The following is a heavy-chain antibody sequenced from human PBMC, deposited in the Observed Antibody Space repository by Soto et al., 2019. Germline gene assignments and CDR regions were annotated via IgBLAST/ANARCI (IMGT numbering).Heavy chain of an antibody. CDR1: GGTFISYA. V-gene: IGHV1-69*06. J-gene: IGHJ5*02. CDR2: IIPIFGTA. Sequence: GASVQVSCKASGGTFISYAISWVRQAPGQGLEWMGGIIPIFGTANYAQKFQGRVTITADKSTSTAYMELSSLRSEDTAVYYCARDASPVLRFLEWPPRGFDPWGQGTLVTVS. D-gene: IGHD3-3*01. CDR3: ARDASPVLRFLEWPPRGFDP.